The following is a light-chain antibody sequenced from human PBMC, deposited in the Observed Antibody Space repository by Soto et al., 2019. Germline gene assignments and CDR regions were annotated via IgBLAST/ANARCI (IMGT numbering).Light chain of an antibody. CDR2: DVS. V-gene: IGLV2-14*01. CDR3: SSYTSSSTPV. Sequence: QSALTQPASVSGSPGQSITICCTGTSSDVGGYNYVSWYQQHPGKAPKLMIYDVSNRPSGVSKRFSGSKSGNTASLTISGLQAEDEADYYCSSYTSSSTPVFGAGTKLTVL. J-gene: IGLJ2*01. CDR1: SSDVGGYNY.